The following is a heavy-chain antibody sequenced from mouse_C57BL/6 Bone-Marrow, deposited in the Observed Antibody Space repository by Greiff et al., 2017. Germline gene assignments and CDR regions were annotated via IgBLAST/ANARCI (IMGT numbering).Heavy chain of an antibody. CDR1: GFTFSDYG. J-gene: IGHJ2*01. V-gene: IGHV5-17*01. CDR2: ISSGSSTI. Sequence: EVMLVESGGGLVKPGGSLKLSCAASGFTFSDYGMHWVRQAPEKGLEWVAYISSGSSTIYSADTVKGRFTISRDNAKNTLCRQMTSRRAEDTAMCYCARHGYYGDYWGQGTTLTVSA. D-gene: IGHD1-1*01. CDR3: ARHGYYGDY.